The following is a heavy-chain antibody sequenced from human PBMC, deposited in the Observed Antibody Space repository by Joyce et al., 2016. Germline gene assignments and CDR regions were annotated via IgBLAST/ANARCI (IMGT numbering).Heavy chain of an antibody. J-gene: IGHJ3*02. CDR3: ARYDYGDAFSI. D-gene: IGHD4-17*01. Sequence: QVQLVQSGAEVKRPGASVKISCKTSGYTFTSYNIHWVRQAPGQNLEWMGRITTGNGATKYSQRFQGRVTLTRDTSATTAYMEVSSLNSDDTAVYYCARYDYGDAFSIWGKGTMVTVSP. CDR2: ITTGNGAT. V-gene: IGHV1-3*04. CDR1: GYTFTSYN.